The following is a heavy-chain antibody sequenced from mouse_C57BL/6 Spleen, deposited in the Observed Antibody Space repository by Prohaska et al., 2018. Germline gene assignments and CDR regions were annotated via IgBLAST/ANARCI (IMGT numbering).Heavy chain of an antibody. J-gene: IGHJ2*01. Sequence: EVKLEESGGGLVQPGGSMKLSCVASGFTFSNYWMNWVRQSPEKGLEWVAQIRLKSDNYATHYAESVKGRFTISRDDSKSSDYLQMNNLSAEDTGIYYCTDPGSSLVDWGQGTTLTVSS. V-gene: IGHV6-3*01. CDR3: TDPGSSLVD. CDR2: IRLKSDNYAT. D-gene: IGHD1-1*01. CDR1: GFTFSNYW.